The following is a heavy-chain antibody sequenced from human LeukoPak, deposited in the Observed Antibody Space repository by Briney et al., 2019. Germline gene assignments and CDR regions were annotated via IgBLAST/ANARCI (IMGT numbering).Heavy chain of an antibody. CDR1: GYTFTNYA. Sequence: VAPVKVSCKASGYTFTNYAMHWVRQAPGQRLEWMGWITAVNGNTKYSQEFQGRVTITRDTSASTAYMELSSLRPEDMAVYYCAREDSSTLSFDYWGQGTLVTVSS. CDR3: AREDSSTLSFDY. CDR2: ITAVNGNT. J-gene: IGHJ4*02. D-gene: IGHD6-13*01. V-gene: IGHV1-3*03.